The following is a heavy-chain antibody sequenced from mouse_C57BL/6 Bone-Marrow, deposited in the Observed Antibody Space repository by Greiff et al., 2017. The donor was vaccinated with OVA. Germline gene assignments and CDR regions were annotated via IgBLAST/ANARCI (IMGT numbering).Heavy chain of an antibody. CDR1: GFTFSSYT. V-gene: IGHV5-9*01. CDR3: ARRPPRYYGSSQYYFDY. J-gene: IGHJ2*01. CDR2: ISGGGGNT. D-gene: IGHD1-1*01. Sequence: DVQLVESGGGLVKPGGSLKLSCAASGFTFSSYTMSWVRQTPEKRLEWVATISGGGGNTYYPDSVQGRFTISSDNAKNTLYLQMSSLRSEDTALYYCARRPPRYYGSSQYYFDYWGQGTTLTVSS.